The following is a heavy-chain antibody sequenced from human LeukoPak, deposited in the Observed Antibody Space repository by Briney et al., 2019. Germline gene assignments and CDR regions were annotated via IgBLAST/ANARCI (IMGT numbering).Heavy chain of an antibody. D-gene: IGHD3-3*02. CDR1: GFTFSRYA. Sequence: GGSLRLSCAASGFTFSRYAMHWVRQAPGKGLEHVSTISYNGDGTDYANSVKGRFTISRDNSKNTLSPQVGGLRPEDMAVYYCARGHFWSGYSYQDYYYYMDVWGKGTTVTVSS. CDR2: ISYNGDGT. J-gene: IGHJ6*03. CDR3: ARGHFWSGYSYQDYYYYMDV. V-gene: IGHV3-64*01.